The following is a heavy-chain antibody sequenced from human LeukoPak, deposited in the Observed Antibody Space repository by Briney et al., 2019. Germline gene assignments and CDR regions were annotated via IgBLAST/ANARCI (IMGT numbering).Heavy chain of an antibody. CDR3: ARVFGRQLPDY. V-gene: IGHV1-2*02. CDR2: IKPNSGGT. CDR1: GYTFTSSY. Sequence: ASVKVSCKASGYTFTSSYMHWVGQAPGQGLEWMGWIKPNSGGTNYAQEFQGRVAMTRDTSISTAYMEMSGLRSVDTAVYYCARVFGRQLPDYWGQGTLVTVSS. J-gene: IGHJ4*02. D-gene: IGHD1-26*01.